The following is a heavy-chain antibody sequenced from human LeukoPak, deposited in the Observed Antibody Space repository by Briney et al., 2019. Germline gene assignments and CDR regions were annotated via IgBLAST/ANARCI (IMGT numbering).Heavy chain of an antibody. Sequence: GGSLRLSCAASGLILSTYDMHSVSQAPDKGLEWVAVISRERGIAYHADSVKGRFTISRDNSNNTLYLQMNSLRADDTAVYYCARYFTTGSIDHWGQGNLVTVSS. CDR3: ARYFTTGSIDH. D-gene: IGHD2-15*01. J-gene: IGHJ4*02. CDR2: ISRERGIA. V-gene: IGHV3-30-3*01. CDR1: GLILSTYD.